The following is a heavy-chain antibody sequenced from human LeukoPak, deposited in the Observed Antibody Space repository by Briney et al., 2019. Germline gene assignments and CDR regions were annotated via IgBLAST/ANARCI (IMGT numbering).Heavy chain of an antibody. J-gene: IGHJ4*02. CDR1: GGSISTYY. CDR2: IYYSGTT. Sequence: SETLSLTCTVSGGSISTYYWNWIRQPPGKGLEWIGYIYYSGTTNYNPSLKSRVSMSVDTSKNQFSLKLSSVTAADTAVYYCARGRKRLVIIKASIFDYWGQGTLVTVSS. D-gene: IGHD3-9*01. CDR3: ARGRKRLVIIKASIFDY. V-gene: IGHV4-59*01.